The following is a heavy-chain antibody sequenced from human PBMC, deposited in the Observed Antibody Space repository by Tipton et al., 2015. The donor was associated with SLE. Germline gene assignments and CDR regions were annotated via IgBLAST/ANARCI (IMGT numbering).Heavy chain of an antibody. CDR3: ARGRVTIFGVVIIGRDAFDI. V-gene: IGHV4-34*01. Sequence: TLSLTCTVSGGSISSYYWSWIRQPPGKGLEWIGEINHSGSTNYNPSLKSRVTISVDTSKNQFSLKLSSVTAADTAVYYCARGRVTIFGVVIIGRDAFDIWGQGTMVTVSS. J-gene: IGHJ3*02. CDR2: INHSGST. CDR1: GGSISSYY. D-gene: IGHD3-3*01.